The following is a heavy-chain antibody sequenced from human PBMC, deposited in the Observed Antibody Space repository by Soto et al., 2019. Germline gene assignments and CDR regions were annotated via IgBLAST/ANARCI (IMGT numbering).Heavy chain of an antibody. J-gene: IGHJ6*02. CDR1: GDSVSSNSAA. D-gene: IGHD2-21*02. CDR3: ARDRCGGDCYYAGYYYGMDV. Sequence: SQTLSLTCAISGDSVSSNSAAWNWIRQSPSRGLEWLGRTYYRSKWYNDYAVSVKSRITINPDTSQNQFSLQLNSVTPEETAVYYCARDRCGGDCYYAGYYYGMDVWGQGTTVTVSS. V-gene: IGHV6-1*01. CDR2: TYYRSKWYN.